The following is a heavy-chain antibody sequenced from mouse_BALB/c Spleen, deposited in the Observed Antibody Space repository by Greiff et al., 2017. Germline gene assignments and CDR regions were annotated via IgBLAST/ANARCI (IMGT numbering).Heavy chain of an antibody. V-gene: IGHV2-6-7*01. CDR2: IWGDGST. J-gene: IGHJ4*01. CDR1: GFSLTGYG. CDR3: ARVDSYYAMDY. Sequence: SGFSLTGYGVNWVRQPPGKGLEWLGMIWGDGSTDYNSALKSRLSISKDNSKSQVFLKMNSLQTDDTARYYCARVDSYYAMDYWGQGTSVTVSS.